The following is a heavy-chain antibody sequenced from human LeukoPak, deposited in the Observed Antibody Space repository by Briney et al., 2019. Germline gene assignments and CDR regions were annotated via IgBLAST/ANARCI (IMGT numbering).Heavy chain of an antibody. CDR3: ATDLEGRTYYDSSGYWVAFDI. Sequence: ASVKVSCKASGYTFTSYDINWVRQATGQGLEWMGWMNPNSGNTGYAQKFQGRVTMTEDTSTDTAYMELSSLRSEDTAVYYCATDLEGRTYYDSSGYWVAFDIWGQGTMVTVSS. V-gene: IGHV1-8*01. D-gene: IGHD3-22*01. J-gene: IGHJ3*02. CDR2: MNPNSGNT. CDR1: GYTFTSYD.